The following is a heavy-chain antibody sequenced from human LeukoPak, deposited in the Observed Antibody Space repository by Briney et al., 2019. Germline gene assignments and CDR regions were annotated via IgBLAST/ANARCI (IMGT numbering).Heavy chain of an antibody. J-gene: IGHJ4*02. Sequence: PSETLSLTCTVSVGSISIYYGSCIRHPPGKGVEWIGYIYYSGSTNYNPSLKSRVTISVDTSKNQFSLKLSSVTAADTAVYYCARAGPDFWSGYHFDYWGQGTLATVSS. CDR1: VGSISIYY. D-gene: IGHD3-3*01. CDR2: IYYSGST. CDR3: ARAGPDFWSGYHFDY. V-gene: IGHV4-59*01.